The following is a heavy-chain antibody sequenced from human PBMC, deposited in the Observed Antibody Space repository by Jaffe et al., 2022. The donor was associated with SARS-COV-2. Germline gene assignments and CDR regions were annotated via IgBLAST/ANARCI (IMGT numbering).Heavy chain of an antibody. CDR1: GFTFGSYW. J-gene: IGHJ4*02. CDR3: AREVGSSSSSPGLDY. D-gene: IGHD6-6*01. V-gene: IGHV3-7*01. Sequence: EVQLVESGGGLVQPGGSLRLSCAASGFTFGSYWMTWVRQAPGKGLEWVANIKQDGSEKYYVDSVKGRFAISRDNAKNSLYLQVSNLRAEDTAVYYCAREVGSSSSSPGLDYWGQGTLVAVSS. CDR2: IKQDGSEK.